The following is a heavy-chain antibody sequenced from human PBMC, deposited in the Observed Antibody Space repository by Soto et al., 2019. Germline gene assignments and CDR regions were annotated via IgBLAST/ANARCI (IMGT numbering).Heavy chain of an antibody. D-gene: IGHD2-21*01. V-gene: IGHV3-30*18. CDR1: GFTFSSYG. CDR2: ISYDGSNK. J-gene: IGHJ4*02. CDR3: AKDLGLATSYYYFDY. Sequence: RLSCAASGFTFSSYGMHWVRQAPGKGLEWVAVISYDGSNKYYADSVKGRFTISRDNSKNTLYLQMNSLRAEDTAVYYCAKDLGLATSYYYFDYWGQGTLVTVSS.